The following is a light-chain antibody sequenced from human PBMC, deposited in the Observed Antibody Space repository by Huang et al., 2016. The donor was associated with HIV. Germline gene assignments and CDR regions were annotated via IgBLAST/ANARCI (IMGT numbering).Light chain of an antibody. CDR1: QNITTY. J-gene: IGKJ1*01. CDR2: AAS. Sequence: DIQMTQSPSSLSASVGDRITITCRASQNITTYLNWYQQKPGKAPKCLISAASSLQSGVPSRFSGSGSGTDFTLTINSLQPEDFAAYYCQQSYSSLETFGQGTKVEMK. CDR3: QQSYSSLET. V-gene: IGKV1-39*01.